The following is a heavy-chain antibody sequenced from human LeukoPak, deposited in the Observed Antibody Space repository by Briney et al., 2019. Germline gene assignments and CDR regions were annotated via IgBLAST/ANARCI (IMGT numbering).Heavy chain of an antibody. J-gene: IGHJ4*02. D-gene: IGHD1-26*01. CDR2: IYYSGST. CDR1: GGSISSYY. CDR3: ARVGALGGHDF. Sequence: PSETLSLTCTVSGGSISSYYWSWIRQPPGKGLEWIGYIYYSGSTNYNPSLKSRVTISVDTSKNQFSLKVNSVTAADTAVYYCARVGALGGHDFWGQGSLVTVSS. V-gene: IGHV4-59*12.